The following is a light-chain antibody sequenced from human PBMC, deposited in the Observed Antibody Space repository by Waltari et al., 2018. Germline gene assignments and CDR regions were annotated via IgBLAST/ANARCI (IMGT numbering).Light chain of an antibody. V-gene: IGKV3-15*01. Sequence: EVVMTQSPATLSVSPGERATLPCRASQSIDDNLAWYQHKPGQAPRLLIHGAATRATGIPARFSGSGSGTEFTLTISSLQSEDFAVYYCQQYNRWPPITFGQGTRLEIK. CDR2: GAA. J-gene: IGKJ5*01. CDR1: QSIDDN. CDR3: QQYNRWPPIT.